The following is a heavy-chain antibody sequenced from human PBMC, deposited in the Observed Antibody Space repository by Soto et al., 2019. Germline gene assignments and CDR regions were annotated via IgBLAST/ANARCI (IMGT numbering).Heavy chain of an antibody. CDR2: IRSSGGNT. V-gene: IGHV3-23*01. J-gene: IGHJ3*02. CDR1: GFTFSNYA. CDR3: ARSRSGDYTLASFDM. Sequence: LRLSCAASGFTFSNYAMTWVRQAPGKGLEWVSGIRSSGGNTHYSDSVKGRFTISRDNSKNTLNLQLTGLRAEDTAIYYCARSRSGDYTLASFDMWGQGTMVTVSS. D-gene: IGHD4-17*01.